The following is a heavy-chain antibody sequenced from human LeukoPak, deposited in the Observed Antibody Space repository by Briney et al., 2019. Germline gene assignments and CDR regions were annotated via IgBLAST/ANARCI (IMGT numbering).Heavy chain of an antibody. CDR3: ARSYRGSYSHQY. CDR2: IRCRGGST. Sequence: PGGSLRLSSAASGFTFSSYAMSWVRQAPGKGLEWVSAIRCRGGSTYYADSVKGRFTISRYNSKNTLYLQMNSLRAEDTAVFYCARSYRGSYSHQYWGQGTLVTVSS. CDR1: GFTFSSYA. J-gene: IGHJ4*02. V-gene: IGHV3-23*01. D-gene: IGHD1-26*01.